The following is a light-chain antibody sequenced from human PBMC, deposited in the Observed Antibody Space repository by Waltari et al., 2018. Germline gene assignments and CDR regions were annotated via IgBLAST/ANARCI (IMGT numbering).Light chain of an antibody. CDR2: DVS. CDR1: SRDVGGYNY. V-gene: IGLV2-23*02. J-gene: IGLJ2*01. Sequence: QSVLTQPASVSGSPGQSITISCTGTSRDVGGYNYVSGYQRHPGKAPKVMIFDVSKRPSGVSDRFSGSKSGNTASLTISGLQAEDEADYYCCSHAGSGTFWVFGGGTKLTVL. CDR3: CSHAGSGTFWV.